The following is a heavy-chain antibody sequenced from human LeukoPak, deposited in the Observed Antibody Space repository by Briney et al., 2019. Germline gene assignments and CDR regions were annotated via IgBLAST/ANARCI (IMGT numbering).Heavy chain of an antibody. CDR3: ATLYDFWSGHPVNWFDP. Sequence: SETLSLTCAVYGGSFGGYYWSWIRQPPGKGLEWIGEINHSGSTNYNPSLKSRVTISVDTSKNQFSLKLSSVTAADTAVYYCATLYDFWSGHPVNWFDPWGQGTLVTVSS. CDR1: GGSFGGYY. V-gene: IGHV4-34*01. CDR2: INHSGST. D-gene: IGHD3-3*01. J-gene: IGHJ5*02.